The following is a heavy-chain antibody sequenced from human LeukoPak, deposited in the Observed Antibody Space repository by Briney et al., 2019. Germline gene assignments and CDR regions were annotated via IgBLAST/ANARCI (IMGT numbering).Heavy chain of an antibody. CDR2: INPNSGGT. V-gene: IGHV1-2*02. J-gene: IGHJ4*02. D-gene: IGHD2-15*01. CDR1: GYTFTGYY. CDR3: AREWWVYYFDY. Sequence: ASVKVSCKASGYTFTGYYMHWVRQAPGQGLEWMGWINPNSGGTSYAQKFQGRVTMTRDTSISTAYMELSRLRSDDTAVYYCAREWWVYYFDYWGQGTLVTVSS.